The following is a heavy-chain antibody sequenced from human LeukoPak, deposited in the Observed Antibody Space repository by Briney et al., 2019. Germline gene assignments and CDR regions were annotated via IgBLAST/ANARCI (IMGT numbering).Heavy chain of an antibody. V-gene: IGHV4-30-4*01. D-gene: IGHD4-17*01. J-gene: IGHJ3*02. CDR3: ARGDVQDYGDPRAAFDI. CDR2: IYYSGST. Sequence: PSQTLSLTCTVSGGSISSGDYYWSWIRQPPGKGLEWIGYIYYSGSTYYNPSLKSRVTISVDTSKNQFSLKLSSVTAADTAVYYCARGDVQDYGDPRAAFDIWGQGTMVTVSS. CDR1: GGSISSGDYY.